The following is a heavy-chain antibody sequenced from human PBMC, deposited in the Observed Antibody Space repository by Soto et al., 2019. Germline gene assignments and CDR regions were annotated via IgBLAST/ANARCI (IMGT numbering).Heavy chain of an antibody. CDR2: IKQDGSEK. V-gene: IGHV3-7*01. CDR3: ARDRPLLAYCGGDCYSDGMDV. J-gene: IGHJ6*02. CDR1: GFTFSSYW. D-gene: IGHD2-21*02. Sequence: EVQLVESGGGLVQPGGSLRLSCAASGFTFSSYWMSWVRQAPGKGLEWVANIKQDGSEKYYVDSVKGRFTISRDNAKNSLYLQMNGLRGEDGAVYYCARDRPLLAYCGGDCYSDGMDVWGQGTTVTVSS.